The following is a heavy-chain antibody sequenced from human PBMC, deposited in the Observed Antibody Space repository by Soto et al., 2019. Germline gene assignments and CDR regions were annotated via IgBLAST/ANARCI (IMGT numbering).Heavy chain of an antibody. Sequence: GGSLRLSCAASGFAFSSFSMAWFRQPPGKGLEWVANIKHDGGEKYSVDSLKGRFSVSRDNAKNSLYLQINSLRAEDTAVYYCARGRDYNYGMDVWGQGTSVTVSS. CDR1: GFAFSSFS. V-gene: IGHV3-7*03. CDR3: ARGRDYNYGMDV. J-gene: IGHJ6*02. CDR2: IKHDGGEK.